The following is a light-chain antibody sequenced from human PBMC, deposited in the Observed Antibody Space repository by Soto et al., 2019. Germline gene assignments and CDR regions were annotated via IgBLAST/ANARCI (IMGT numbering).Light chain of an antibody. CDR2: GAS. J-gene: IGKJ1*01. CDR1: QSVSSSY. Sequence: EIVLTQSPNTLSLSPGERATLSCRASQSVSSSYLAWYQQKPGQAPRLLVYGASGRATGIPDRFSGSGSGTDFTLTISRLEPEDFAVYYCQQYGSSRWTVGQGTKVDIK. V-gene: IGKV3-20*01. CDR3: QQYGSSRWT.